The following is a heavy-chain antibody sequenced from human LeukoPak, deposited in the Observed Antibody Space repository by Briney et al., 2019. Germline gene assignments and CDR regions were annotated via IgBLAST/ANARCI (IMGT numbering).Heavy chain of an antibody. D-gene: IGHD6-6*01. V-gene: IGHV3-11*01. CDR2: ISSSGSTI. Sequence: GGSLRLSCAASGFTFSDYYMSWIRQAPGKGLGWVSYISSSGSTIYYADSVKCRFTISRDNAKNSLYLQMNSLRAEDTAVYYCARFRRVFSSSAYYFDYWGQGTLVTVSS. J-gene: IGHJ4*02. CDR3: ARFRRVFSSSAYYFDY. CDR1: GFTFSDYY.